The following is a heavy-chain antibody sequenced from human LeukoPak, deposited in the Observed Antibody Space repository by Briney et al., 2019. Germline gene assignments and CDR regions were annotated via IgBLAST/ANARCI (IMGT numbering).Heavy chain of an antibody. CDR3: ATDVTGGAISF. V-gene: IGHV3-23*01. CDR2: ITSSGGST. Sequence: QPGGSLRLSCAASGFTFSTYAMSWVRQAPGKGLEWVSIITSSGGSTNYADSVKGRFTISRDKSKNTLYLQMNSLKPDDTAVYYCATDVTGGAISFWGQGALVTVSS. CDR1: GFTFSTYA. J-gene: IGHJ4*02. D-gene: IGHD1-14*01.